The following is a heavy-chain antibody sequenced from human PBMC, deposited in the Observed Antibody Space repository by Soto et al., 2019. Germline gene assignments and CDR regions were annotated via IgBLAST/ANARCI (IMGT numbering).Heavy chain of an antibody. D-gene: IGHD2-2*01. CDR3: ASTYCSSTSCPYYYCGMDV. J-gene: IGHJ6*02. V-gene: IGHV5-10-1*01. Sequence: GESLKISCKGSGYSFTSYWISWVRQMPGKGLEWMGRIDPSDSYTNYSPSFQGHVTISADKSISTAYLQWSSLKASDTAMYYCASTYCSSTSCPYYYCGMDVWGQGTTVTVSS. CDR2: IDPSDSYT. CDR1: GYSFTSYW.